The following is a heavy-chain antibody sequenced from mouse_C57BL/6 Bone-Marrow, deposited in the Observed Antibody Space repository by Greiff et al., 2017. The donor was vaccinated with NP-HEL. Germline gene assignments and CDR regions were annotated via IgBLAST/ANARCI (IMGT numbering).Heavy chain of an antibody. D-gene: IGHD4-1*01. CDR1: GYTFTSYG. V-gene: IGHV1-81*01. CDR2: IYPRSGNT. CDR3: ARAPNWAHFDY. J-gene: IGHJ2*01. Sequence: SGAELARPGASVKLSCKASGYTFTSYGISWVKQRTGQGLEWIGEIYPRSGNTYYNEKFKGKATLTADKSSSTAYMELRRLTSEDSAVYFWARAPNWAHFDYWGQGTTLTVSS.